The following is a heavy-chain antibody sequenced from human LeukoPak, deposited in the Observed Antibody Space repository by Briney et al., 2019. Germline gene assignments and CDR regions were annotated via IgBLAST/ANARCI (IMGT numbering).Heavy chain of an antibody. CDR1: GFTFSSYW. CDR3: ARGTYYYDSSGYYRVYYFDY. D-gene: IGHD3-22*01. Sequence: GGSLRLSCAASGFTFSSYWMSWVRQAPGKGLEWVANIEQDGSEKYYVDSVKGRFTISRDNAKNSLYLQMNSLRAEDTAVYYCARGTYYYDSSGYYRVYYFDYWGQGTLVTVSS. V-gene: IGHV3-7*01. J-gene: IGHJ4*02. CDR2: IEQDGSEK.